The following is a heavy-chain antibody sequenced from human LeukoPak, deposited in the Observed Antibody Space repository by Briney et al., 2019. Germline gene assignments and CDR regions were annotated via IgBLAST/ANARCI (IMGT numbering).Heavy chain of an antibody. D-gene: IGHD1-14*01. J-gene: IGHJ4*02. CDR3: AKADRTSTYFDN. CDR1: GFIFNSYG. CDR2: ILYHGNEN. Sequence: GGSLRLSCTASGFIFNSYGMHWVRQAPGKGLEWVSFILYHGNENFYADSVKGRFTISRDNSKNTLYLEMKNLRPEDTAVYYCAKADRTSTYFDNWGQGSLVAVSS. V-gene: IGHV3-30*02.